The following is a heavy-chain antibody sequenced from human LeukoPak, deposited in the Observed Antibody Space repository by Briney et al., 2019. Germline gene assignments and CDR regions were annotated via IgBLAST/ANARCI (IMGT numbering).Heavy chain of an antibody. CDR1: GGSISSSTYY. CDR2: IYYGGST. Sequence: PSETLSLTCTVSGGSISSSTYYWGWIRQPPGKGLEWIGNIYYGGSTFYNPSLKSRVTISLDTSKNQFSLKLSSVTAADTAVYYCARDNWNYGSSMDVWGQGTTVTVSS. V-gene: IGHV4-39*07. CDR3: ARDNWNYGSSMDV. J-gene: IGHJ6*02. D-gene: IGHD1-7*01.